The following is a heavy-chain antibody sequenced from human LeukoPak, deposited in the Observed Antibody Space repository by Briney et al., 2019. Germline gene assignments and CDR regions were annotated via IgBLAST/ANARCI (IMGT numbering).Heavy chain of an antibody. CDR1: GGSINNHY. Sequence: SETLSLTCTVSGGSINNHYWSWIRQSPGTGLEWIGYVYSSGSTKYNPSLESRVTISVDTSKNQFSLKLSSVTDADTAVYYCARDFYDSSGHYHFDYWGQGTLVTVSS. CDR2: VYSSGST. CDR3: ARDFYDSSGHYHFDY. D-gene: IGHD3-22*01. V-gene: IGHV4-4*08. J-gene: IGHJ4*02.